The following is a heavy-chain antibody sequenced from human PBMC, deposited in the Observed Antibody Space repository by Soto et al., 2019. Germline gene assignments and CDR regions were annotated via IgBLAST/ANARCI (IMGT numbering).Heavy chain of an antibody. CDR2: IYYSGST. CDR3: ARHPRQSTRYVDY. J-gene: IGHJ4*02. V-gene: IGHV4-39*01. Sequence: SETLSLTCTVSGGSISRSNYYWGWIRQPPGKGLEWIGNIYYSGSTYYNPSLKSRVTISVDTSKNQFSLKLSSVTAADTAVYYCARHPRQSTRYVDYWGQGTLVTVSS. CDR1: GGSISRSNYY. D-gene: IGHD1-1*01.